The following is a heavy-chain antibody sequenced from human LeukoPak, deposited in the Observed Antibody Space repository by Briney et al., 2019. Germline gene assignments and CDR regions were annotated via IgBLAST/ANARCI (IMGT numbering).Heavy chain of an antibody. CDR1: GFTFSSYS. V-gene: IGHV3-21*01. CDR2: ISSSSSYI. D-gene: IGHD6-19*01. J-gene: IGHJ3*02. Sequence: GGSLRLSCAASGFTFSSYSMNWVRQAPGKGLEWVSSISSSSSYIYYADSVKGRFTISRDNAKNSLYLQMNSLRAEDTAVYYCARGEQWLGSAFDIWGQGTMVTVSS. CDR3: ARGEQWLGSAFDI.